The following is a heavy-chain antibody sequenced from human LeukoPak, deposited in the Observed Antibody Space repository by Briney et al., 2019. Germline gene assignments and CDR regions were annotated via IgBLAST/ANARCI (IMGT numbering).Heavy chain of an antibody. V-gene: IGHV3-15*01. Sequence: PGGSLRLSCAASGFTFSNAWMSWVRQAPGKGLEWVGRIKSKTDGGTTDYTALVKGRFTISRDDSKNTLYLQMNSLKTEDTAVYYCTTDPRRDYDYVWGSFDYWGQGTLVTVSS. CDR3: TTDPRRDYDYVWGSFDY. CDR1: GFTFSNAW. D-gene: IGHD3-16*01. J-gene: IGHJ4*02. CDR2: IKSKTDGGTT.